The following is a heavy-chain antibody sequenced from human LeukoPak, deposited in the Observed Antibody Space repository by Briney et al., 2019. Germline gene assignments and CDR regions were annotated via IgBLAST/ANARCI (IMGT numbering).Heavy chain of an antibody. CDR1: GFTFSSYA. V-gene: IGHV3-23*01. J-gene: IGHJ4*02. D-gene: IGHD6-13*01. Sequence: GGSLRLSCAASGFTFSSYAMSWVRQAPGKGLEWVSGISGSGGSTYYADSVKGRFTITRDNSKNTLYLQMNSLRAEDTAVYCCAILYSSSWYVGYWGQGTLVTVSS. CDR3: AILYSSSWYVGY. CDR2: ISGSGGST.